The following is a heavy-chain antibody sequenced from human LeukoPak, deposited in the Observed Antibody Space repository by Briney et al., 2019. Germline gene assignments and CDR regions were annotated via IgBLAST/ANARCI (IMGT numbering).Heavy chain of an antibody. V-gene: IGHV3-11*06. CDR3: GRGFPYGWGNYYYYYGMDV. D-gene: IGHD3-10*01. J-gene: IGHJ6*04. Sequence: GGSLRLSCAASGFTFSDYYMSWIRQAPGKGLEWVSYISSSSSYTNYADSVKGRFTISRDHAKNSLYLQMNSLRAEDTAVYYCGRGFPYGWGNYYYYYGMDVWGKGTRVTVS. CDR2: ISSSSSYT. CDR1: GFTFSDYY.